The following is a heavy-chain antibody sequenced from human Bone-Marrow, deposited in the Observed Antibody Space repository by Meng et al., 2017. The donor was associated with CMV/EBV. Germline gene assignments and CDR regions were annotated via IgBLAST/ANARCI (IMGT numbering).Heavy chain of an antibody. Sequence: ASVKVSCKASGYTFTSYDINWVRQATGQGLEWMGWMNPNSGNTGYAQKFQGRVTMTRNTSISTAYMGLSSLRSEDTAVYYCARGKYYYYYYGMDVWGQGTTVTVSS. CDR3: ARGKYYYYYYGMDV. CDR2: MNPNSGNT. CDR1: GYTFTSYD. J-gene: IGHJ6*02. V-gene: IGHV1-8*01.